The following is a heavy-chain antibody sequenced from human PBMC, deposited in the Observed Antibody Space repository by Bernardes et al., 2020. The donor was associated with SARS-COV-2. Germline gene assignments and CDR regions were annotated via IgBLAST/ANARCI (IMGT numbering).Heavy chain of an antibody. CDR1: GFTFDTYA. Sequence: GRSLRLSYTVSGFTFDTYAMNWARQAPGKGLEWVSGISDDGDITYYIDSVKGRFTISRDNSEDTLYLQMSNLRVDDTGVYYCAKRSGHRFHWYFDLWGRATLVTVSS. CDR2: ISDDGDIT. J-gene: IGHJ2*01. CDR3: AKRSGHRFHWYFDL. D-gene: IGHD3-3*01. V-gene: IGHV3-23*01.